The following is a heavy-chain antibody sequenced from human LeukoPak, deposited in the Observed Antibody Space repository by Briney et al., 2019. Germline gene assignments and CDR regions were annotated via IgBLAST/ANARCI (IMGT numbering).Heavy chain of an antibody. CDR1: GFTLSNYD. Sequence: GGSLRLSCAASGFTLSNYDMNWVRQAPGEGLEWVSSISTSSRYIYYKDSVRGRFTISGDDAKNSLYLEMNSLRAEDTAVYYCARADCSSSTCYLRRSWFDPWGQGTLVTVSS. D-gene: IGHD2-2*01. J-gene: IGHJ5*02. CDR2: ISTSSRYI. V-gene: IGHV3-21*01. CDR3: ARADCSSSTCYLRRSWFDP.